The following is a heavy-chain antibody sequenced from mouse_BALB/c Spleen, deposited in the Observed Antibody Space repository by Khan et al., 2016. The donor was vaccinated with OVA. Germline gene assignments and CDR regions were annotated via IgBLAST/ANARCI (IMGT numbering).Heavy chain of an antibody. CDR3: ASDGSRYNYAMDY. J-gene: IGHJ4*01. V-gene: IGHV3-2*02. D-gene: IGHD2-3*01. Sequence: VQLKQSGPGLVKPSQSLSLTCTVTGYSITSDYAWNWIRQFPGNKLEWMGYISYSGSTNYNPSLKSRISIKRDTSKKQFFLQLNSVTTEDTATYYCASDGSRYNYAMDYWGQGTSVTVSS. CDR1: GYSITSDYA. CDR2: ISYSGST.